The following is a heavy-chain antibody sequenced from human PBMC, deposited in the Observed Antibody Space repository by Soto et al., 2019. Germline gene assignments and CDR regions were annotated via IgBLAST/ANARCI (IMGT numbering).Heavy chain of an antibody. CDR1: GYTLTELS. Sequence: ASVKVSCKVSGYTLTELSMHWVRQAPGKGLEWMGGFDPEDGETIYAEKFQGRVTMTEDTSTDTAYMELSSLRSEDTAVYYCATACSRFGDLGSCYYMDVWGKGTTVTVSS. V-gene: IGHV1-24*01. J-gene: IGHJ6*03. CDR2: FDPEDGET. D-gene: IGHD3-10*01. CDR3: ATACSRFGDLGSCYYMDV.